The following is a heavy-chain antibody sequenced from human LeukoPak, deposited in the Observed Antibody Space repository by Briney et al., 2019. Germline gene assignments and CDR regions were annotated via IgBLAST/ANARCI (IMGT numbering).Heavy chain of an antibody. D-gene: IGHD6-19*01. V-gene: IGHV4-34*01. J-gene: IGHJ4*02. Sequence: SETLSLTCAVYGGSFSGYYWSWIRQPPGKGLEWIGEINHSGSTNYNPSLKSRVTISVDASKNQFSLKLSSVTAADTAVYYCARGSSGWLVTDLDYWGQGTLVTVSS. CDR1: GGSFSGYY. CDR3: ARGSSGWLVTDLDY. CDR2: INHSGST.